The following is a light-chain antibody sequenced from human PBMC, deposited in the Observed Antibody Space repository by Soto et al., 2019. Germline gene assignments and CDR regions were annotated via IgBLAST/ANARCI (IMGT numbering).Light chain of an antibody. CDR1: QSLLHSNGYNY. J-gene: IGKJ1*01. Sequence: DLVMTQSPLSLPVSPGEPASISCRSSQSLLHSNGYNYLDWYLQKPGQSPQVLIHLGSYRASGVPDRFSGSGSGTDFTLKISRMEAEDVGVYYCMQALQTPWTFGQGTKVEIK. CDR2: LGS. CDR3: MQALQTPWT. V-gene: IGKV2-28*01.